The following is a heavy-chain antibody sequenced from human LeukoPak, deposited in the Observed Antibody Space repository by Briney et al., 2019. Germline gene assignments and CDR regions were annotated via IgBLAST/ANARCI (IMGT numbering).Heavy chain of an antibody. Sequence: SETLSLTCTVSGGSISSSSYYWGWIRQPPGTGLEWIGSIYYSGSTYYNPSLKSRVTISVDTSKNQFSLKLSSVTAADTAVYYCATYSYGYYYYGMDVWGQGTTITVSS. D-gene: IGHD5-18*01. V-gene: IGHV4-39*01. CDR2: IYYSGST. CDR1: GGSISSSSYY. CDR3: ATYSYGYYYYGMDV. J-gene: IGHJ6*02.